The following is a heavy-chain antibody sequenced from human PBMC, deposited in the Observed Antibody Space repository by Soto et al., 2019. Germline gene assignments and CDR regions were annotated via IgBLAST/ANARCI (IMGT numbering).Heavy chain of an antibody. CDR3: ARVPGP. Sequence: QLQLQESGSGLVKPSQTLSLTCAVSGGSISSGGYSWSWIRQPPGKGLEWIGYIYHSGSTYYNPSPXRXLTLSVDRSKNQFSLKLSSVTAAATAVYYCARVPGPWGQGTLVTVSS. V-gene: IGHV4-30-2*01. CDR2: IYHSGST. CDR1: GGSISSGGYS. J-gene: IGHJ5*02.